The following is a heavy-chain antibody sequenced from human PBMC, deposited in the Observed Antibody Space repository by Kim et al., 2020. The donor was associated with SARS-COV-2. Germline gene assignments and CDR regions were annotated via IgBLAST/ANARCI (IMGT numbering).Heavy chain of an antibody. V-gene: IGHV1-3*01. D-gene: IGHD2-2*01. Sequence: ASVKVSCKASGYTFTSYAMHWVRQAPGQRLEWMGWINAGNGNTKYSQKFQGRVTITRDTSASTAYMELSSLRSEDTAVYYCASPDCSSTSCYDYYYYGMDVWGQGTTVTVSS. CDR3: ASPDCSSTSCYDYYYYGMDV. CDR1: GYTFTSYA. J-gene: IGHJ6*02. CDR2: INAGNGNT.